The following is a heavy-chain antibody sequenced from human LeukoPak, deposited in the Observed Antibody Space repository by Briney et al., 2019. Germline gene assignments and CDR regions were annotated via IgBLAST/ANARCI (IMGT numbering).Heavy chain of an antibody. Sequence: GASVKVSCKASGCTFTSYDINWVRQATGQGLEWMGWMNPNSGNTGYAQKFQGRVTMTRNTSISTAYMELSSLRSEDTAVYYCARGLSYYGSGSTPSDYWGQGTLVTVSS. D-gene: IGHD3-10*01. V-gene: IGHV1-8*01. CDR2: MNPNSGNT. CDR3: ARGLSYYGSGSTPSDY. J-gene: IGHJ4*02. CDR1: GCTFTSYD.